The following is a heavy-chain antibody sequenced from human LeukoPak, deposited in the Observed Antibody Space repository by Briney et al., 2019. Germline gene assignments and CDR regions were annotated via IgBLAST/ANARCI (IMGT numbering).Heavy chain of an antibody. CDR1: GFTFSSYA. Sequence: GGSLRLSCAASGFTFSSYAMSWVRQAPGKGLEWVPAISGSGGSTYYADSVKGRFTISRDNPKNTLYLQMNSLRAEDTAVYYCAKDRARATVTTFDYWGQGTLVTVSS. V-gene: IGHV3-23*01. CDR3: AKDRARATVTTFDY. D-gene: IGHD4-17*01. CDR2: ISGSGGST. J-gene: IGHJ4*02.